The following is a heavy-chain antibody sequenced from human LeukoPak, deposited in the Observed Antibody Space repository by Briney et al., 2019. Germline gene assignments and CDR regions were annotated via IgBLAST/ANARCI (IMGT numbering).Heavy chain of an antibody. J-gene: IGHJ4*02. CDR1: GYTFTSYD. Sequence: ASVKVSCKASGYTFTSYDINWVRQATGQGLEWMGWMNPNSGNTGYAQKFQGRVTMTRNTSISTAYMELSSLRSEDTAVYYCARGLRSLITMVRDLSLYYFDYWGQGTLVPVSS. CDR2: MNPNSGNT. CDR3: ARGLRSLITMVRDLSLYYFDY. V-gene: IGHV1-8*01. D-gene: IGHD3-10*01.